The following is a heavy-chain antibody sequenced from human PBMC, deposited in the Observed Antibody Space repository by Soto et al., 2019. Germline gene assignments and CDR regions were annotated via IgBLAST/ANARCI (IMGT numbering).Heavy chain of an antibody. CDR1: GFTFSDHY. D-gene: IGHD2-8*01. V-gene: IGHV3-72*01. Sequence: EVQLVESGGGLVQPEGSLRLSCAASGFTFSDHYMDWVRHATGKGLEWVGRIKNKVDSYTTEYAAPVKDRLIISRDDLNNAVFLQINRLKTDDTAVYYCTRVRLCKSMSYDYWGQGILVTVSS. CDR2: IKNKVDSYTT. J-gene: IGHJ4*02. CDR3: TRVRLCKSMSYDY.